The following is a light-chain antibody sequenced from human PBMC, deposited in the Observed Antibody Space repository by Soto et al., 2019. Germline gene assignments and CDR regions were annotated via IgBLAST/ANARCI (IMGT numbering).Light chain of an antibody. CDR2: DAS. CDR1: ENIKNW. Sequence: DIQMTQSPSTLSASVGDRVTITCRASENIKNWLAWYQQTAGKAPKVLISDASRLEAGVPSRFSGSGSGTDFTLTITSLQTDDVGTYYCQQYDVHPKTFGQGTKVDIK. V-gene: IGKV1-5*01. CDR3: QQYDVHPKT. J-gene: IGKJ1*01.